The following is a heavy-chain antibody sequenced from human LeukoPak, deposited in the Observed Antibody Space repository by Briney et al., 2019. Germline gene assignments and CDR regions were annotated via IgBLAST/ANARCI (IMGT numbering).Heavy chain of an antibody. Sequence: SETLSLTCTVSGGSISSSTYYWGWIRQPPGKGLEWIGSIYYSGSTYYNPSLKSRVTISVDTSKNQFSLKLSSVTAADTAVYYCARWMGLYTSSSPFDYWGQGTLVTVSS. V-gene: IGHV4-39*07. CDR3: ARWMGLYTSSSPFDY. CDR1: GGSISSSTYY. J-gene: IGHJ4*02. D-gene: IGHD6-6*01. CDR2: IYYSGST.